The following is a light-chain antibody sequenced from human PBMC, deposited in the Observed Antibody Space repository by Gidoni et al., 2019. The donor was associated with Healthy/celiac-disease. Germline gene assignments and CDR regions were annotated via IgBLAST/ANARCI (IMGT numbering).Light chain of an antibody. CDR1: QSVNSN. Sequence: EIVTTQSPATLSVSPGERATLSCRASQSVNSNLAWYQQKPGQAPRLLIYGASTRATGIPARFSGSGSGTEFTLTISSLQSEDFAVYYCQQYNNWPPVLTFGGGTKVEIK. CDR3: QQYNNWPPVLT. V-gene: IGKV3-15*01. J-gene: IGKJ4*01. CDR2: GAS.